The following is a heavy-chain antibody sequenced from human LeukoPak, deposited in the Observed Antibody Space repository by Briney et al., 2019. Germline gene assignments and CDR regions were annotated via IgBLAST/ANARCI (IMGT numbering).Heavy chain of an antibody. D-gene: IGHD2-15*01. Sequence: GGSLRLSCAASGFTFSTYWMHWVRQAPGKGLVWVSRINSDGSSTSYADSVKGRFTISRDNAKNTLYLQMNSLRAEDTAVYYCARDREDIVVVLAATPLVWGQGTLVTVSS. CDR3: ARDREDIVVVLAATPLV. J-gene: IGHJ4*02. CDR2: INSDGSST. V-gene: IGHV3-74*01. CDR1: GFTFSTYW.